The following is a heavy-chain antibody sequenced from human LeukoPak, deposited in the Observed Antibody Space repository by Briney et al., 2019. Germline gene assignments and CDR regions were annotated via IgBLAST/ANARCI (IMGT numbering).Heavy chain of an antibody. CDR1: GDSTSSSSYY. V-gene: IGHV4-39*07. CDR2: INHGERT. Sequence: PSETLSLTCSASGDSTSSSSYYWVWIRQPPGKGLEWVGEINHGERTNSNPSLKSRVTISVDPSKNQFSLKLSSVTAADTAVYYCARLVVVVPAGGFDPWGQGTLVTVSS. J-gene: IGHJ5*02. D-gene: IGHD2-2*01. CDR3: ARLVVVVPAGGFDP.